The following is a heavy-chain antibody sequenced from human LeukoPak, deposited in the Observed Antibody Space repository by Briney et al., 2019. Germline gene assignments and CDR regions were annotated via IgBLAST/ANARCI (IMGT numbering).Heavy chain of an antibody. CDR3: ARDDYYDRSGYYHGMDV. V-gene: IGHV4-34*01. CDR2: VYHSGST. Sequence: SETLSLTCALYVGSLSGYYWSWLRQHPGEGLEWIGEVYHSGSTNYNPSLKSRVTISVDTSKNQFSLKLSSVTAADTAVYYCARDDYYDRSGYYHGMDVWGKGTTVTVSS. CDR1: VGSLSGYY. D-gene: IGHD3-22*01. J-gene: IGHJ6*04.